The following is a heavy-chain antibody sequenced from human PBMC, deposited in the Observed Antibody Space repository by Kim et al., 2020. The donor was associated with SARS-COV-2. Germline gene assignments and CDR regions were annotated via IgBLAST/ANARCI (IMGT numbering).Heavy chain of an antibody. V-gene: IGHV4-34*01. CDR1: GGSFSGYY. CDR3: ATENCSGGSCYSVY. Sequence: SETLSLTCAVYGGSFSGYYWSWIRQPPGKGLEWIGEINHSGSTNYNPSLKSRVTISVDTSKNQFSLKLSSVTAADTAVYYCATENCSGGSCYSVYWGQGTLVTVSS. D-gene: IGHD2-15*01. J-gene: IGHJ4*02. CDR2: INHSGST.